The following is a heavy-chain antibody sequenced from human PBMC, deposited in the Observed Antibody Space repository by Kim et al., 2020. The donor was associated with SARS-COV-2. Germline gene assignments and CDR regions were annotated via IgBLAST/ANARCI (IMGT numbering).Heavy chain of an antibody. Sequence: TDGGTTDYAAPVKGRFTISRDDSKNTLYLQMNSLKTEDTAVYYCTTEDYWGQGTLVTVSS. CDR2: TDGGTT. J-gene: IGHJ4*02. CDR3: TTEDY. V-gene: IGHV3-15*01.